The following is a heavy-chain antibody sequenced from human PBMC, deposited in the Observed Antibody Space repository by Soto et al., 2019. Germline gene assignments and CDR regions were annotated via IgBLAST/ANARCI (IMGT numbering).Heavy chain of an antibody. CDR1: GGTFSSYA. V-gene: IGHV1-69*13. Sequence: AVQVSCKASGGTFSSYAISWVRQAPGQGLEWMGGIIPIFGTANYAQKFQGRVTITADESTSTAYMELSSLRSEDTAVYYCASPPSRTSINGMDVWGQGTTVTVSS. CDR3: ASPPSRTSINGMDV. CDR2: IIPIFGTA. J-gene: IGHJ6*02.